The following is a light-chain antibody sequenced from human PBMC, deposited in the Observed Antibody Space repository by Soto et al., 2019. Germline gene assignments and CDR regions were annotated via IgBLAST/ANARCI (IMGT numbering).Light chain of an antibody. V-gene: IGKV1-5*01. CDR2: DVS. Sequence: GDRVTITCLSSQSISGWLAWYQQKPGKAPKLLIYDVSSLESGVPSRFSGSGSGTEFTLAISRLEPEDFAVYYCQQYGSSPSTTFGQGTRLEIK. CDR3: QQYGSSPSTT. J-gene: IGKJ5*01. CDR1: QSISGW.